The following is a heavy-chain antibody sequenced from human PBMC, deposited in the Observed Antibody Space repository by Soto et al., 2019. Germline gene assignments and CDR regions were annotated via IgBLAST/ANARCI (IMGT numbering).Heavy chain of an antibody. CDR1: GFSLTTRGVG. CDR2: LYWDDDK. V-gene: IGHV2-5*02. Sequence: QITLKESGPTLVKPTQTLTLTCTFSGFSLTTRGVGVGWIRQPPGKALECLALLYWDDDKRYSPSLQSRLSITKETSKNQVVLTMTNVDPVDTATYYCAHIPNYYQYDWFDPWGQGTLVSVSS. J-gene: IGHJ5*02. D-gene: IGHD3-16*01. CDR3: AHIPNYYQYDWFDP.